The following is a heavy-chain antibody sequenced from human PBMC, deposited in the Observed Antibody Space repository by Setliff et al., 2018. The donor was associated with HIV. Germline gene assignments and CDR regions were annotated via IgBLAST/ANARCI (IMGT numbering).Heavy chain of an antibody. V-gene: IGHV1-18*04. Sequence: ASVKVSCKASGYTFTDHDIHWVHQAPGQGPQWMGWSSSYNENVNYARSFRGRVTMTTDASTSTAYMELRNLGSDDTAMYYCAREVSWSEFYFDCWGQGTLVTVSS. CDR3: AREVSWSEFYFDC. CDR2: SSSYNENV. J-gene: IGHJ4*02. D-gene: IGHD2-8*02. CDR1: GYTFTDHD.